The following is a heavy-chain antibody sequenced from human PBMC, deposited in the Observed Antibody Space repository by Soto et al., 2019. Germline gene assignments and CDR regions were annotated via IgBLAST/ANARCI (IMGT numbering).Heavy chain of an antibody. CDR3: VSQRTTVITRAYFDY. CDR1: GGSVTNSSYY. D-gene: IGHD4-4*01. J-gene: IGHJ4*02. V-gene: IGHV4-39*01. Sequence: KSSETLSLTCTVSGGSVTNSSYYWGWIRQSPGKGLEWIGSVYYRGRSYSKSSVKSRVTISVDTSKNQFSLNLNSVTASDTAVYFCVSQRTTVITRAYFDYWGPGALVTVSS. CDR2: VYYRGRS.